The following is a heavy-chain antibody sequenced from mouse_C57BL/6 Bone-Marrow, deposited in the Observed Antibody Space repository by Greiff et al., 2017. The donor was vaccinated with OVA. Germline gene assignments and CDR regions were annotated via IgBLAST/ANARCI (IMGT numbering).Heavy chain of an antibody. J-gene: IGHJ2*01. CDR2: INPSTGGT. CDR3: ASFDYGYALDY. CDR1: GYSFTGYY. V-gene: IGHV1-42*01. Sequence: EVQLQQSGPELVKPGASVKISCKASGYSFTGYYMNWVKQSPAKSLEWIGEINPSTGGTTYNQKFKAKATLTVDKSSSTAYMQLKSLTSEDAAVYYCASFDYGYALDYWGQGTTLTVSS. D-gene: IGHD2-2*01.